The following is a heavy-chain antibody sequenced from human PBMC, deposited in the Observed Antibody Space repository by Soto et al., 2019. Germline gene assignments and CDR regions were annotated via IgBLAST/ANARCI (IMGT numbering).Heavy chain of an antibody. Sequence: QVQLQESGPGLVKPSQTLSLTCTVSGGSISSGGYYWSWIRQHPGKGLEWIGSIYYSGSTYYNPSRKSRVTIPVAPSKNQFPRRLSSVTAADPAVYSCAGGVLPWGQGPLVTVSS. CDR1: GGSISSGGYY. J-gene: IGHJ5*02. CDR2: IYYSGST. V-gene: IGHV4-31*03. D-gene: IGHD3-16*01. CDR3: AGGVLP.